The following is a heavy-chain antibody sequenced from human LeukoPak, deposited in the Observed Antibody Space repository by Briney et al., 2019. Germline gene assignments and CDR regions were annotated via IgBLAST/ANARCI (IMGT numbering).Heavy chain of an antibody. D-gene: IGHD3-10*01. Sequence: PGGSLRLSCAASGFTFSNYWMTWVRQAPGKGLEWVASIKQDGSEKYYVDSVKGRFTISRDNAKNSLYLQMNSLRAEDTAVFYCARDKSVGVDTGSSFYYWGQGALVAVSS. J-gene: IGHJ4*02. CDR1: GFTFSNYW. CDR3: ARDKSVGVDTGSSFYY. CDR2: IKQDGSEK. V-gene: IGHV3-7*03.